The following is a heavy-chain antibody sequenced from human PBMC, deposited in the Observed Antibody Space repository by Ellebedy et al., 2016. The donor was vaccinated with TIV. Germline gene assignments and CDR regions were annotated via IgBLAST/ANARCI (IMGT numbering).Heavy chain of an antibody. V-gene: IGHV1-69*13. J-gene: IGHJ3*02. Sequence: SVKVSXXASGGTFSSYAISWVRQAPGQGLEWMGGIIPIFGTANYAQKFQGRVTITADESTSTAYMELSSLRSEDTAVYYCAMPNDYSSGWTGFDIWGQGTMVTVSS. CDR3: AMPNDYSSGWTGFDI. CDR2: IIPIFGTA. D-gene: IGHD6-19*01. CDR1: GGTFSSYA.